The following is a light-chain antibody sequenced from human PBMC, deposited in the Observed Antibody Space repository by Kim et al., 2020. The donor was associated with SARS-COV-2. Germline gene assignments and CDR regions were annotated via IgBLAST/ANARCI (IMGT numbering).Light chain of an antibody. Sequence: VRPGTTASITCSGDKLGDKYACWCQKKPGQYPVLVIYQDSKRPSGIPERFSGSNAGNTATLTISGTQAMDEADYYCQAWDSSTAVVFGGGTQLTVL. CDR2: QDS. CDR3: QAWDSSTAVV. J-gene: IGLJ2*01. CDR1: KLGDKY. V-gene: IGLV3-1*01.